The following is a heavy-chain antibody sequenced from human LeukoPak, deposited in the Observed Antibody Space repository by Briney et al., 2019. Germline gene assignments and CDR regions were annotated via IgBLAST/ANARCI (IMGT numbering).Heavy chain of an antibody. CDR2: IYYSGST. CDR1: GASISSYY. CDR3: ARVMAGSSWYLPY. Sequence: SETLSLTCTVSGASISSYYWSWIRQPPGKGLEWIGYIYYSGSTNYNPSLKSRVTISIDTSTNQLSLKLSSVTAADTAVYYCARVMAGSSWYLPYWGQGTLVTVSS. V-gene: IGHV4-59*01. J-gene: IGHJ4*02. D-gene: IGHD6-13*01.